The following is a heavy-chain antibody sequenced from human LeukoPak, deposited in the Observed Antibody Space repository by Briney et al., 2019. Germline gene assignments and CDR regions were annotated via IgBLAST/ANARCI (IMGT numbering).Heavy chain of an antibody. CDR3: ARGYSLLYYYYMDV. CDR2: IIPIFGTA. D-gene: IGHD6-13*01. Sequence: SVKVSCKASGGTFSSYAISWVRQAPGQGLEWMGGIIPIFGTANYAQKFQGRVTITADKSTSTAYMELSSLRSEDTAVYYCARGYSLLYYYYMDVWGKGTTVTISS. CDR1: GGTFSSYA. J-gene: IGHJ6*03. V-gene: IGHV1-69*06.